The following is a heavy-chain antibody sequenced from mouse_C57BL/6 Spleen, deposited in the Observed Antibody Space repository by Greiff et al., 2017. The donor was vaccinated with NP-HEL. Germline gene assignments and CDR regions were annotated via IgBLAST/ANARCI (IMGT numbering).Heavy chain of an antibody. CDR2: IHPNSGST. CDR1: GYTFTSYW. Sequence: QVQLQQPGAELVKPGASVKLSCKASGYTFTSYWMHWVKQRPGQGLEWIGMIHPNSGSTNYNEKFKSKATLTVDKSSSTAYMQLSALTSEDCAVYYGARRTYYDIDGLFDYWGQGTTLTVSS. J-gene: IGHJ2*01. V-gene: IGHV1-64*01. CDR3: ARRTYYDIDGLFDY. D-gene: IGHD2-4*01.